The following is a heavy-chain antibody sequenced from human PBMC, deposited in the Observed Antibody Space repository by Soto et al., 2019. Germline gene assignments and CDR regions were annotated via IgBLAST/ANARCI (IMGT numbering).Heavy chain of an antibody. CDR3: ARGVGSGRSYPPYTWFDP. J-gene: IGHJ5*02. D-gene: IGHD3-10*01. CDR2: ISAYNGNT. V-gene: IGHV1-18*01. CDR1: GYTFTNYG. Sequence: QVQLVQSGAEVKKPGASVKVSCKASGYTFTNYGISWVRQAPGQGLEWMGWISAYNGNTKYAQKLQGRVPMTTDTSTSTASTALRSLRSDDKAVYYCARGVGSGRSYPPYTWFDPWGQGTLVTVSS.